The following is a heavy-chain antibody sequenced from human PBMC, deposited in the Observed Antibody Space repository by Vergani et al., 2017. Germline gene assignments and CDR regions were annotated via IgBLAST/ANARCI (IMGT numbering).Heavy chain of an antibody. CDR2: IKQDESEK. CDR1: GFTFSNYW. V-gene: IGHV3-7*03. J-gene: IGHJ4*02. CDR3: ASGYTYGYGGDY. Sequence: EVQLLESGGGLVQPGGSLRLSCAASGFTFSNYWMSWVRQAPGKGLEWVANIKQDESEKYYVDSVKGRFTISRDNAKNSLYLQMNSLRAEDTAVYYCASGYTYGYGGDYWGQGTLVTVSS. D-gene: IGHD5-18*01.